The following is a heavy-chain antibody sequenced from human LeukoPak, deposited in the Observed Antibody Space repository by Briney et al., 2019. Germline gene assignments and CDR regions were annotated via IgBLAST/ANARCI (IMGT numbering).Heavy chain of an antibody. J-gene: IGHJ6*03. CDR3: ARVPPYYYDSSDYFYYYYYMDV. Sequence: ASVKVSCKASGYTFTSYGISWVRQAPGQGLEWMGWISAYNGNTNYAQKLQGRVTMTTDTSTSTAYMELRSLRSDDTAVYYCARVPPYYYDSSDYFYYYYYMDVWGKGTTVTVSS. CDR1: GYTFTSYG. V-gene: IGHV1-18*01. D-gene: IGHD3-22*01. CDR2: ISAYNGNT.